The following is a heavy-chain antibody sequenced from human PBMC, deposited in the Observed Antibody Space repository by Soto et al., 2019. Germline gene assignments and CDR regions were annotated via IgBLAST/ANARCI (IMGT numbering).Heavy chain of an antibody. D-gene: IGHD2-21*02. J-gene: IGHJ6*02. Sequence: QITLKESGPTLVKPTQTLTLTCSFSGFSLSTTGVGVGWIRQPPGKALEWLALIYWDDDKRYNPSLNSRRTITKEAAKHQVVRAMTNMDPVDTATYYCVQSRFGGDCLQTYSSHSYYGLDVWGQGTTVTVSS. CDR3: VQSRFGGDCLQTYSSHSYYGLDV. CDR2: IYWDDDK. V-gene: IGHV2-5*02. CDR1: GFSLSTTGVG.